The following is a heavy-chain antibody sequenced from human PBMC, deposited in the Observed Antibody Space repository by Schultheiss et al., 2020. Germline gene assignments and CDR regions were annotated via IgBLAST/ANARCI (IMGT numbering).Heavy chain of an antibody. CDR1: GFTFSAYD. J-gene: IGHJ4*02. CDR3: AKVVSPRWLQAVFDY. D-gene: IGHD5-24*01. Sequence: GSLRLSCAASGFTFSAYDMNWVRQAPGKGLEWMAAIWHNGSHKHYADSVKGRFTISRDNSKNTLYLQMNSLRAEDTAVYYCAKVVSPRWLQAVFDYWGQGTLVTVSS. CDR2: IWHNGSHK. V-gene: IGHV3-33*06.